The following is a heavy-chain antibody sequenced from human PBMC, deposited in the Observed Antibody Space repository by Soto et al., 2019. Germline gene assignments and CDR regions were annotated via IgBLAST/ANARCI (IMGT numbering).Heavy chain of an antibody. Sequence: QVQLQQWGAGLLKPSETLSLTCAVYGGSFSGYYWSWIRQPPGKGLEWIGEINHSGSTNYNPSHKSRVTISVDTSKNQFSLKLSSVTAADTAVYYCARVGVVAATPFDYWGQGTLVTVSS. D-gene: IGHD2-15*01. V-gene: IGHV4-34*01. J-gene: IGHJ4*02. CDR3: ARVGVVAATPFDY. CDR2: INHSGST. CDR1: GGSFSGYY.